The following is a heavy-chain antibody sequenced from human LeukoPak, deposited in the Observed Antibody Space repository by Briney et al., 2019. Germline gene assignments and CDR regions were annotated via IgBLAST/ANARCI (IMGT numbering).Heavy chain of an antibody. Sequence: PGGSLRLSCAASGFTVSSNYMSWVRQAPGKGLEWVSIIYSGGSTFYADSVKGRFTISRDNFKNTLYLQMGSLRPEDMAIYYCARGGSTIFGALFDYWGQGALVTVSS. J-gene: IGHJ4*02. CDR3: ARGGSTIFGALFDY. CDR1: GFTVSSNY. CDR2: IYSGGST. D-gene: IGHD3-3*01. V-gene: IGHV3-53*05.